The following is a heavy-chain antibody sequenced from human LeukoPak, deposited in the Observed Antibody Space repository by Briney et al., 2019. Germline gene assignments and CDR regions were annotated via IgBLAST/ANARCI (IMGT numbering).Heavy chain of an antibody. Sequence: GGSLRLSCTASGFTFGDYAMSWVRQAPGKGLEWVGFIRSKAYGGTTEYAASVKGRFTISRDDSKSIAYLQMNSLKTEDTAVYYCAKGYYASGSYGWFDPWGQGTLVTVSS. V-gene: IGHV3-49*04. CDR2: IRSKAYGGTT. CDR1: GFTFGDYA. J-gene: IGHJ5*02. D-gene: IGHD3-10*01. CDR3: AKGYYASGSYGWFDP.